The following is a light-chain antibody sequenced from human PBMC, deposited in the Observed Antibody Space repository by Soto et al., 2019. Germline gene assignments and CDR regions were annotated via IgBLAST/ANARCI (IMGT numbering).Light chain of an antibody. J-gene: IGLJ1*01. Sequence: ALTQPASVSGSPGQSITISCTGTSSDVGSYNYVSWYQQHPGKAPKLMIYEVSDRPSGISSRFSGSKSGNTASLTISGLQNEDEADYYCSSYTSSSTLFGTGTKVTVL. CDR3: SSYTSSSTL. V-gene: IGLV2-14*01. CDR1: SSDVGSYNY. CDR2: EVS.